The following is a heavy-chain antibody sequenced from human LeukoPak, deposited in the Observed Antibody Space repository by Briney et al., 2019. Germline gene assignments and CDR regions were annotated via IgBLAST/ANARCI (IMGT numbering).Heavy chain of an antibody. CDR3: ARDGGANDY. Sequence: GGSLRLSCAASGFTFSSSAMSWVRQAPGKGLEWVAVIWYDGSNKYYADSVKGRFTISRDNSKNTLYLQMNSLRAEDTAVYYCARDGGANDYWGQGTLVTVSS. V-gene: IGHV3-33*08. D-gene: IGHD1-26*01. CDR1: GFTFSSSA. J-gene: IGHJ4*02. CDR2: IWYDGSNK.